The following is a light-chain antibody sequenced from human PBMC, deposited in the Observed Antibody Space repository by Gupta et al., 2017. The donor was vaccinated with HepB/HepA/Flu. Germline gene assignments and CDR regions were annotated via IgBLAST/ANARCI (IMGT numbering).Light chain of an antibody. CDR2: DVS. CDR1: SSDIGAYNY. J-gene: IGLJ2*01. V-gene: IGLV2-11*01. CDR3: CSYAGSYTFEV. Sequence: QSALTQPRSVSGSPGQSVTLSCTGPSSDIGAYNYVSWYQQHPNKAPKLMIYDVSKRPSGVPDRFSGSKSGNTASLTISGLQAEDEADYYCCSYAGSYTFEVFGGGTKLTVL.